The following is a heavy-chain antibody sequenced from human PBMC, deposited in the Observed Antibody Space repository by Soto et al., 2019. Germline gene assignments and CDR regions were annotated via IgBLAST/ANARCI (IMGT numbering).Heavy chain of an antibody. CDR3: AHVLELHYYYGMDV. CDR1: GGTFSSYA. J-gene: IGHJ6*04. D-gene: IGHD1-7*01. V-gene: IGHV1-69*12. CDR2: IIPIFGTA. Sequence: VQLVQSGAEVKKPGSSVKVSCKASGGTFSSYAISWVRQAPGQGLEWMGGIIPIFGTADYAQKFQGRVTITADEPTSTAYMELSSRRSADTAVYYCAHVLELHYYYGMDVWGKGTTVTVSS.